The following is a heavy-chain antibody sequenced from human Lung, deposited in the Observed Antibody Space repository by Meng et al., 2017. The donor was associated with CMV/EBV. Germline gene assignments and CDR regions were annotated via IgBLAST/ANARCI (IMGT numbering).Heavy chain of an antibody. Sequence: SCAASGFTFSSYAMHWVRQAPGKGLEWVAVISYDGSNKYYADSVKGRFTISRDNSKNTLYLQMNSLRAEDTAVYYCAREARGGGYCSSTSCYESYFDDXGQGXLVTVSS. CDR2: ISYDGSNK. CDR1: GFTFSSYA. D-gene: IGHD2-2*01. J-gene: IGHJ4*02. V-gene: IGHV3-30-3*01. CDR3: AREARGGGYCSSTSCYESYFDD.